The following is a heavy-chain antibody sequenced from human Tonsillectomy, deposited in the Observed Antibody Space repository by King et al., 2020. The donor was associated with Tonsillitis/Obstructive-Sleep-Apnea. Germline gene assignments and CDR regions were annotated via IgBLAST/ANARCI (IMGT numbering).Heavy chain of an antibody. V-gene: IGHV4-61*01. D-gene: IGHD3-3*01. CDR1: GGSVSSGSYY. Sequence: QLQESGPGLVKPSETLSLTCTVSGGSVSSGSYYWSWIRQPPGKGLEWIGYIYYSGSTNYNPSLKSRVTISVATSKNQFSLKLSSVTAADTALYYCARAEVLRFLEWLPAPPTFDYWGQGTLVTVSS. CDR2: IYYSGST. J-gene: IGHJ4*02. CDR3: ARAEVLRFLEWLPAPPTFDY.